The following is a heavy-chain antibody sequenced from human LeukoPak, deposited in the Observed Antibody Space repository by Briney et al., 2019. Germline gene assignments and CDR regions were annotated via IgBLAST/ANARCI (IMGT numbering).Heavy chain of an antibody. V-gene: IGHV4-61*01. J-gene: IGHJ6*03. Sequence: PSETLSLTCTVSGYSISSGYYWGWIRPPPGKGLEWIGYIYYSGSTNYKSSLKSRVTISVDTSKNQFSLKLNSVTAADTAVYYCARTTEGGYTYGYFYYYYMDVWGKGTTVTISS. CDR3: ARTTEGGYTYGYFYYYYMDV. D-gene: IGHD5-18*01. CDR1: GYSISSGYY. CDR2: IYYSGST.